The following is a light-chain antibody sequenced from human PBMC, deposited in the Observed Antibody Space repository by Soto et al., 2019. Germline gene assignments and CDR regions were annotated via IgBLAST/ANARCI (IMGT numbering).Light chain of an antibody. J-gene: IGKJ1*01. V-gene: IGKV4-1*01. Sequence: DIVMTQSPDSLAASLGERGTINCKSSQSLLHLAWYQQKPGQPPKLLIYWASTRESGVPDRFSGSGSGTDFTLTISSLQAEDVAVYYCQQYYTTPVTFGQGTKVEIK. CDR1: QSLLH. CDR2: WAS. CDR3: QQYYTTPVT.